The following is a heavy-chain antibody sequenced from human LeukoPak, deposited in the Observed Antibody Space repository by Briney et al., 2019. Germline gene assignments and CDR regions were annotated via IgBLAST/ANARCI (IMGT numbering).Heavy chain of an antibody. CDR2: IKQDGSEK. J-gene: IGHJ4*02. CDR3: ARGVTYYHDSSGYYY. V-gene: IGHV3-7*03. D-gene: IGHD3-22*01. CDR1: GFTFSSYW. Sequence: GGSLRLSCAASGFTFSSYWMSWVRQAPGKGLEWVANIKQDGSEKYYVDSVKGRFTISRDNAKNSLYLQMNSLRAEDTAVYYCARGVTYYHDSSGYYYWGQGTLVTVSS.